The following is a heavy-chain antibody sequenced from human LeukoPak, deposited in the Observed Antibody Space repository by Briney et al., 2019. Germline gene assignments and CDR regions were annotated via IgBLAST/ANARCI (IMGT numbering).Heavy chain of an antibody. Sequence: PGGSLRLSCAASGFTFSSYAMSWVRQAPGKGLEWVSAISSSSSTIYYADSVKGRFTISRDNAKNSLYLQMNSLRAEDTAVYYCAREYYYDSSGYYSTRENAFDIWGQGTMVTVSS. CDR1: GFTFSSYA. D-gene: IGHD3-22*01. J-gene: IGHJ3*02. CDR2: ISSSSSTI. V-gene: IGHV3-48*01. CDR3: AREYYYDSSGYYSTRENAFDI.